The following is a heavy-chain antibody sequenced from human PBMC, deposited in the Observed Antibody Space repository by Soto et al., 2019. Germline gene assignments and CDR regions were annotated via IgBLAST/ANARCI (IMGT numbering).Heavy chain of an antibody. Sequence: QVQLVQSGTEVKKPGASVKISCKASGYTFTGYYIYWVRQAPGQGLEFMGAINSGGGNTDYAQKFQGRVTVNRDTSTSIVYMELTSLRFDDTAVYYCAGGNCAGDCYFDYWGQGTLVTVSS. CDR3: AGGNCAGDCYFDY. V-gene: IGHV1-46*01. J-gene: IGHJ4*02. D-gene: IGHD2-21*02. CDR2: INSGGGNT. CDR1: GYTFTGYY.